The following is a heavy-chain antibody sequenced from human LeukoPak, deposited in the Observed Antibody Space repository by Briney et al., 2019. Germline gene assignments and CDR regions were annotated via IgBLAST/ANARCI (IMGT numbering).Heavy chain of an antibody. CDR1: GGTFSSYA. J-gene: IGHJ4*02. CDR3: ARDSDILTGPDY. V-gene: IGHV1-69*04. D-gene: IGHD3-9*01. Sequence: SVKVSCKASGGTFSSYAISWVRQAPGQGLEWMGRIIPILGIANYAQKFQGRVTITADKSTSTAYMELSSLRSEDTAVYYCARDSDILTGPDYWGQGTLVTVSS. CDR2: IIPILGIA.